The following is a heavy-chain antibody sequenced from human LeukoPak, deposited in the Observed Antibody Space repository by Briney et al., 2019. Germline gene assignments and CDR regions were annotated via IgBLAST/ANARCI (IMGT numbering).Heavy chain of an antibody. D-gene: IGHD6-6*01. CDR1: GFSFSGHW. CDR2: ISPTGSTT. J-gene: IGHJ4*02. Sequence: KLGGSLRLSCTASGFSFSGHWMHWARQLPGKGLVWVSRISPTGSTTSYADSVKGRFTVSRDNAKNTLYLQVNNLRAEDTAVYYCARGPNSNWSGLDFWGQGTLLTVSS. V-gene: IGHV3-74*01. CDR3: ARGPNSNWSGLDF.